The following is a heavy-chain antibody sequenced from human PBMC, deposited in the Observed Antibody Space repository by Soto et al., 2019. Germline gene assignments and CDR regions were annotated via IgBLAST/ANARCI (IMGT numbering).Heavy chain of an antibody. CDR3: ARDWGSSWDDAFDI. CDR2: IKQDGSEK. Sequence: GGSLRLSCAASGFTFSSYWMSWVRQAPGKGLEWVANIKQDGSEKYYVDSVKGRFTISRDNAKNSLYLQMNSLRAEDTAVYYCARDWGSSWDDAFDIWGQGTMVTVSS. D-gene: IGHD6-13*01. V-gene: IGHV3-7*01. CDR1: GFTFSSYW. J-gene: IGHJ3*02.